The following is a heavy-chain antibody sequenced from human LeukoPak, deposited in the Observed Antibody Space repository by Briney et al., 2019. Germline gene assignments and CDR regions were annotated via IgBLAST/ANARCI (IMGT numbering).Heavy chain of an antibody. CDR3: ARGVITMVRGAISGWFDP. D-gene: IGHD3-10*01. Sequence: SETLSLTCTVSGGSISSSSYYWGWIRQPPGKGLEWIGSIYYSGSTYYNPSLKSRVTISVDTSKNQFSLKLSSVTAADTAVYYCARGVITMVRGAISGWFDPWGQGTLSPSPQ. V-gene: IGHV4-39*01. CDR1: GGSISSSSYY. J-gene: IGHJ5*02. CDR2: IYYSGST.